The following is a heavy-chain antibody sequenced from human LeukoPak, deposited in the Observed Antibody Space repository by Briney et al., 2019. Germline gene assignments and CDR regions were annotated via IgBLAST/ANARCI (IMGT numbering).Heavy chain of an antibody. CDR3: ARASEDYYYYYMDV. CDR1: GGSISSYY. D-gene: IGHD1-14*01. J-gene: IGHJ6*03. V-gene: IGHV4-59*01. CDR2: IYYSGST. Sequence: PSETLSLTCTVSGGSISSYYWSWIRQPPGKGLEWIGYIYYSGSTNYNPPLKSRVTISVDTSKNQFSLKLSSVTAADTAVYYCARASEDYYYYYMDVWGKGTTVTISS.